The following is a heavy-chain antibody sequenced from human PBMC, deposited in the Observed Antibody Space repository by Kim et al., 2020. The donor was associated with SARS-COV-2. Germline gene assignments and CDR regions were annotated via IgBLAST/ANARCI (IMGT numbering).Heavy chain of an antibody. CDR3: VRGCNNDYTWVCRQRYFD. J-gene: IGHJ4*01. CDR2: ITHSGTT. V-gene: IGHV4-34*01. D-gene: IGHD4-4*01. Sequence: SETLSLTCAVYGGSFSGYYWTWIRQPPGKGLVWIGEITHSGTTNYNPSLKSRVTMSADTSRDQFSLRLSSVTAADIAVYYCVRGCNNDYTWVCRQRYFD. CDR1: GGSFSGYY.